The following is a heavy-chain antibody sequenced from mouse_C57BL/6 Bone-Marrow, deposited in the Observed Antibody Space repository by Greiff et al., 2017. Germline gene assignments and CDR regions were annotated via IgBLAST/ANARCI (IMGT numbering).Heavy chain of an antibody. D-gene: IGHD2-14*01. Sequence: EVQVVESGGGLVKPGGSLKLSCAASGFTFSSYAMSWVRQTPEKRLEWVATISDGGSYTYYPDNVKGRFTISRDNAKNNLYLQMRHLKSEDTAMYYCARGRYIWYFDVWGTGTTVTVSS. V-gene: IGHV5-4*01. J-gene: IGHJ1*03. CDR2: ISDGGSYT. CDR3: ARGRYIWYFDV. CDR1: GFTFSSYA.